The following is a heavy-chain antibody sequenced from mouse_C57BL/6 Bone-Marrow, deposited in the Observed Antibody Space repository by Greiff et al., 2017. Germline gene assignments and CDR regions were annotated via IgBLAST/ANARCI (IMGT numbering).Heavy chain of an antibody. V-gene: IGHV5-6*01. CDR2: ISSGGSYT. D-gene: IGHD1-1*01. J-gene: IGHJ1*03. Sequence: EVKLMESGGDLVKPGGSLKLSCAASGFTFSSYGMSWVRQTPDKRLEWVATISSGGSYTYYPDSVKGRFTISRDNAKNTLYLQMSSLKSEDTAMNYCARQFYYGSSWWYFDVWGTGTTVTVSS. CDR3: ARQFYYGSSWWYFDV. CDR1: GFTFSSYG.